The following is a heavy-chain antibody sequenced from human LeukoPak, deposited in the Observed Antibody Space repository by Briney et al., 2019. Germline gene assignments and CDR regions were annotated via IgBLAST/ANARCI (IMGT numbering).Heavy chain of an antibody. J-gene: IGHJ3*02. D-gene: IGHD1-26*01. V-gene: IGHV1-24*01. CDR1: GYTLTELS. Sequence: ASVKVSCKVSGYTLTELSMHWVRQAPGKGLEWMGGFDPEDGETIYAQKFQGRVTMTEDTSTDTAYMDLSSLRSEDTAVYYCATLAGALDAFDIWGQGTMVTVSS. CDR3: ATLAGALDAFDI. CDR2: FDPEDGET.